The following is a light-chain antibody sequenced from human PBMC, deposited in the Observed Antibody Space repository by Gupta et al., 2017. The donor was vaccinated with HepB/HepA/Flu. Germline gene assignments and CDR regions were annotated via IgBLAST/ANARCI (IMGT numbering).Light chain of an antibody. Sequence: QSVLTQPPSVSGAPGQRVTISCTGSSSNIGSGNEVHWYQYFPGKAPKLLIHSNTNRPSGVPDRFSGSKSGTSASLAITGLQAEDEADYYCQSYDNSRSAVVFGGGTKLTVL. CDR3: QSYDNSRSAVV. J-gene: IGLJ2*01. CDR2: SNT. CDR1: SSNIGSGNE. V-gene: IGLV1-40*01.